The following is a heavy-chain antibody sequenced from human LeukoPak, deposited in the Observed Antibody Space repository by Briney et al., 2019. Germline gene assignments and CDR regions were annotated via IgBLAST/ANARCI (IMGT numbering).Heavy chain of an antibody. J-gene: IGHJ3*02. D-gene: IGHD1-26*01. CDR1: GFTFSSYS. Sequence: GGSLRLSCAASGFTFSSYSMNWVRQAPGKGLEWVSSISSSSSYIYYADSVKGRFTISRDNAKNSLYLQMNSLRAEDTAVYYCARAPFSGSYLDAFDIWGQGTMVTVSS. CDR3: ARAPFSGSYLDAFDI. CDR2: ISSSSSYI. V-gene: IGHV3-21*01.